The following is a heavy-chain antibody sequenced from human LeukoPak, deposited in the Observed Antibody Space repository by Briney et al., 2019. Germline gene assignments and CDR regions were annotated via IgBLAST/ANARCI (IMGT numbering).Heavy chain of an antibody. J-gene: IGHJ4*02. D-gene: IGHD1-26*01. Sequence: GGSLRLSCAASGFTVSSNYMSWVRQAPGKGLEWVSVVFSGGSTRYADSGKGRFTTSRDNSKNTLYLQMNSLRVEDTAVYYCARACSGSYSDFAYWGQGTLVTVSS. CDR2: VFSGGST. CDR1: GFTVSSNY. V-gene: IGHV3-53*01. CDR3: ARACSGSYSDFAY.